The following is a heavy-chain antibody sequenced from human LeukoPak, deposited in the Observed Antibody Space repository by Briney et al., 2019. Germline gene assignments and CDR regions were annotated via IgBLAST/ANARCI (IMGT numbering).Heavy chain of an antibody. V-gene: IGHV3-23*01. CDR2: ISNNGGYT. CDR3: AREGPGETYYFDY. CDR1: GFTFSSSA. J-gene: IGHJ4*02. D-gene: IGHD5-24*01. Sequence: GGSLRLSCAASGFTFSSSAMSWVRQAPGKGLEWVSAISNNGGYTYYADSVQGRFTISRDNSKNTLYLQMNSLRAEDTAVYYCAREGPGETYYFDYWGQGTLVTVSS.